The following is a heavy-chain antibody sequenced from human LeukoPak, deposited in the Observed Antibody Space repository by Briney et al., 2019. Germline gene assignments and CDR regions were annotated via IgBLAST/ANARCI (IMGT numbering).Heavy chain of an antibody. D-gene: IGHD1-26*01. CDR2: IIPILGIA. V-gene: IGHV1-69*04. Sequence: GASVKVSCKASGGTFSSYAISWVRPAPGQGLEWMGRIIPILGIANYAQKFQGRVTITADKSTSTAYMELSSLRSEDTAVYYCARIAVGATKGDYWGQGTLVTVSS. CDR3: ARIAVGATKGDY. J-gene: IGHJ4*02. CDR1: GGTFSSYA.